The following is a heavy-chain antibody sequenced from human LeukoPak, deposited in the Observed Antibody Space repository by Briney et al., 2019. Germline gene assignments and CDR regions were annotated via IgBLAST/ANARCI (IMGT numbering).Heavy chain of an antibody. Sequence: GGSLRLSCAASGFTFSSFWMTWVRQAPGKGLEWVANINQDGSEKYYVDSVKGRFTISRDNAKNSVYLQMNSLRAEDTAMYYCARDGGVSGYDLLDYWGQGTLVTVSS. CDR1: GFTFSSFW. CDR2: INQDGSEK. V-gene: IGHV3-7*01. CDR3: ARDGGVSGYDLLDY. J-gene: IGHJ4*02. D-gene: IGHD5-12*01.